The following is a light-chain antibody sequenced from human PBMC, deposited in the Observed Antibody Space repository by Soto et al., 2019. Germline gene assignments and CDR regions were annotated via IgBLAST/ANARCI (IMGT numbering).Light chain of an antibody. Sequence: VITQSPATLSVSPGARATLSCSASQSVSSNLAWYQQKPGQAPRLLIYGASTRATGIPARFSGSGSGTELTLTISSLQSEDVEVYYCQQYNNWPPTFGQGTKVDIK. CDR2: GAS. CDR1: QSVSSN. CDR3: QQYNNWPPT. V-gene: IGKV3-15*01. J-gene: IGKJ1*01.